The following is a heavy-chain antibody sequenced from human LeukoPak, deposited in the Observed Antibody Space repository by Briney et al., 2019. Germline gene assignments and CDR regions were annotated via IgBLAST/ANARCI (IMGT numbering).Heavy chain of an antibody. V-gene: IGHV4-34*01. Sequence: SETLSFTCAVYGGSFSGYYWSWIRQPPGKGLEWIGEINHSGSTNYNPSLKSRVTISVDTSKNQFSLKLSSVTAADTAVYYCARVKVGQLVRRYYYYMDVWGKGTTVTVSS. CDR3: ARVKVGQLVRRYYYYMDV. D-gene: IGHD6-6*01. CDR1: GGSFSGYY. CDR2: INHSGST. J-gene: IGHJ6*03.